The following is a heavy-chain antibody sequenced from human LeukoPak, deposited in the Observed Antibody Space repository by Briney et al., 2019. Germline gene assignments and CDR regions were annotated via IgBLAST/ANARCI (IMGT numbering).Heavy chain of an antibody. CDR1: GGSISSYY. J-gene: IGHJ6*02. V-gene: IGHV4-59*08. Sequence: SETLSLTCTVSGGSISSYYWSWIRQPPGKGLEWIGYIYYSGSTNYNPSLKSRVTISVDTSKNQFSLKLSSVTAADTAVYYCARHEAVAGNYYYYGMDVWGQGTTVTVSS. CDR2: IYYSGST. CDR3: ARHEAVAGNYYYYGMDV. D-gene: IGHD6-19*01.